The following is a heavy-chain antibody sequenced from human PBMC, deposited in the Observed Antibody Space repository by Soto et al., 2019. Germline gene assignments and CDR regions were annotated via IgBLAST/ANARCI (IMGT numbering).Heavy chain of an antibody. V-gene: IGHV1-2*02. CDR3: ARDGGSHYYDSRGCIVY. CDR2: INPRNGGT. Sequence: QVQLVQSGAEVKKPGASVKVSCKASGYTFIDYYIHWVRQAPGQGLEWMGWINPRNGGTKFAQKFQGRVTMTRDTSIGTAYMELITLQSDDTAVYYCARDGGSHYYDSRGCIVYWGQGALVTVSS. D-gene: IGHD3-22*01. J-gene: IGHJ4*02. CDR1: GYTFIDYY.